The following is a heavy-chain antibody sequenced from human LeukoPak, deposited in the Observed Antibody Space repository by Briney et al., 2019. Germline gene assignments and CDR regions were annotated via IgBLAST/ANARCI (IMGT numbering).Heavy chain of an antibody. V-gene: IGHV3-11*01. J-gene: IGHJ6*02. CDR2: ISSSGSTI. Sequence: GGSLRLSCAASGFTCSDYYMSWIRQAPGKGLEWVSYISSSGSTIYYADSVKGQFTISRDKAKNSLYLNMNSLRAEDTAVYYCARDSSSSSSYYYYYGMDVWGQGTTVTVSS. D-gene: IGHD6-6*01. CDR1: GFTCSDYY. CDR3: ARDSSSSSSYYYYYGMDV.